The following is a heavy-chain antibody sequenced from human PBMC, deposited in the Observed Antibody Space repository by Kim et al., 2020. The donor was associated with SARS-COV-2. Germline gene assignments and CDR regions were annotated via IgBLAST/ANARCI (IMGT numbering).Heavy chain of an antibody. CDR3: AREWGYYDSSGYYKDAFDI. J-gene: IGHJ3*02. D-gene: IGHD3-22*01. CDR1: GGSISSYY. CDR2: IYYSGST. V-gene: IGHV4-59*13. Sequence: SETLSLTCTVSGGSISSYYWSWIRQPPGKGLEWIGYIYYSGSTNYNPSLKSRVTISVDTSKNQFSLKLSSVTAADTAVYYCAREWGYYDSSGYYKDAFDIWGQGTMVTVSS.